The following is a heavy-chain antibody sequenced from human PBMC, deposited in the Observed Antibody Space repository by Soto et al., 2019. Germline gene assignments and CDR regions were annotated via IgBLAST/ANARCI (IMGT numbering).Heavy chain of an antibody. CDR3: AKSVTTWNYFDY. V-gene: IGHV3-30*18. CDR2: ISYDGSNK. J-gene: IGHJ4*02. Sequence: GGSLRLSCAASGFTFSSYGMHWVRQAPGKGLEWVAVISYDGSNKYYADSVKGRFTISRDNSKNTLYLQMNSLRAEDTAVYYCAKSVTTWNYFDYWGQGTLVTVSS. D-gene: IGHD4-17*01. CDR1: GFTFSSYG.